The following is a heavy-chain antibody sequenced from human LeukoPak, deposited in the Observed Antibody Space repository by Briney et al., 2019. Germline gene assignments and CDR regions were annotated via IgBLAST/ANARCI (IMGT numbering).Heavy chain of an antibody. CDR1: GASISSYH. D-gene: IGHD4-17*01. Sequence: PPETLSLTCTVSGASISSYHWSWIRQPPGKGLEWIGSIYYSGSTYYNPSLKSRVTISVDTSKNQFSLKLSSVTAADTAVYYCALYVGTTVTTKLHGPNYWGQGTLVTVSS. CDR2: IYYSGST. J-gene: IGHJ4*02. CDR3: ALYVGTTVTTKLHGPNY. V-gene: IGHV4-59*05.